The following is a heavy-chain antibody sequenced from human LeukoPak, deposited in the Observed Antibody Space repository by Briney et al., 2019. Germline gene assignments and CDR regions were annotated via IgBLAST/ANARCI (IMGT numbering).Heavy chain of an antibody. CDR2: ISSSGSTI. CDR3: ASLVWANSDSSGPGEADAFDI. Sequence: GGSLRLSCAASGFTFSDYYMSWIRQAPGKGLEWVSYISSSGSTIYYADSVKGRFTISRDNANNSLYLQMNSLRAEDTAVYYCASLVWANSDSSGPGEADAFDIWGQGTMVTVSS. V-gene: IGHV3-11*01. CDR1: GFTFSDYY. J-gene: IGHJ3*02. D-gene: IGHD3-22*01.